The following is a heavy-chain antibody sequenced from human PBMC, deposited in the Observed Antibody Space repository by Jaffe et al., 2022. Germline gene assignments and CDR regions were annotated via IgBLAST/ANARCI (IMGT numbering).Heavy chain of an antibody. J-gene: IGHJ4*02. CDR3: AKDTARGYSYGLTTDY. CDR2: IRYDGSNK. V-gene: IGHV3-30*02. Sequence: QVQLVESGGGVVQPGGSLRLSCAASGFTFSSYGMHWVRQAPGKGLEWVAFIRYDGSNKYYADSVKGRFTISRDNSKNTLYLQMNSLRAEDTAVYYCAKDTARGYSYGLTTDYWGQGTLVTVSS. D-gene: IGHD5-18*01. CDR1: GFTFSSYG.